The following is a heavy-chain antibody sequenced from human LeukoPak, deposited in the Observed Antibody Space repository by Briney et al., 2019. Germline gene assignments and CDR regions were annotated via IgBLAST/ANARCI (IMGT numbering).Heavy chain of an antibody. D-gene: IGHD2-15*01. Sequence: PGGSLRLSCAASGFTFSSYAMSWVRQAPGKGLEWVSAISGSGGSTYYADSVKGRFTISRDNSKNTLYLEMNSLRAEDTAVYFCATDPSTGYDWFDPWGQGTLVTVSS. J-gene: IGHJ5*02. V-gene: IGHV3-23*01. CDR1: GFTFSSYA. CDR3: ATDPSTGYDWFDP. CDR2: ISGSGGST.